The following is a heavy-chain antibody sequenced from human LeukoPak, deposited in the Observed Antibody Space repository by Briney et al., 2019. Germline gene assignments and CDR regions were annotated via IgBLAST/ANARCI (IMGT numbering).Heavy chain of an antibody. CDR1: VDSVSSNSVA. V-gene: IGHV6-1*01. CDR3: ARDRGSIRYYFYY. J-gene: IGHJ4*02. CDR2: TYYRSKWYN. D-gene: IGHD1-26*01. Sequence: SQTLSLTFAIAVDSVSSNSVAWSCIRQSPSRGLEWLGSTYYRSKWYNDYALSVKSLITINPDTSKNKFSLQLNSVPPEDTAVYSCARDRGSIRYYFYYWGQGTLVTVSS.